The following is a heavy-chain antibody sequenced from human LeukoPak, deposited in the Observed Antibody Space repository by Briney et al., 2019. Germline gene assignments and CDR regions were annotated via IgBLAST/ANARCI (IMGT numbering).Heavy chain of an antibody. Sequence: SETLSLTCTVSGGSISSSSYYWGWIRQPPGKGLEWIGSIYYSGSTYYNPPLKSRVTISVDTSKNQFSLKLSSVTAADTAVYYCARQDEAGTLDYWGQGTLVTVSS. V-gene: IGHV4-39*01. D-gene: IGHD6-19*01. CDR1: GGSISSSSYY. CDR2: IYYSGST. J-gene: IGHJ4*02. CDR3: ARQDEAGTLDY.